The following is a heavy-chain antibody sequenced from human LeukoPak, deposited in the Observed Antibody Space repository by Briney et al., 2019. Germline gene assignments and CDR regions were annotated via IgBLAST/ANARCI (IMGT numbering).Heavy chain of an antibody. CDR1: GFTFSSYA. J-gene: IGHJ4*02. V-gene: IGHV3-23*01. Sequence: GGSLRLSCAASGFTFSSYAMSWVRKAPGKGLEWVSGISGSDGSTNYADSVKGRFTISRDNSKNTLYLQMTSLRAEDTAVYFCAKVHTSSWSHWGQGTLVTVSS. CDR3: AKVHTSSWSH. D-gene: IGHD2-2*01. CDR2: ISGSDGST.